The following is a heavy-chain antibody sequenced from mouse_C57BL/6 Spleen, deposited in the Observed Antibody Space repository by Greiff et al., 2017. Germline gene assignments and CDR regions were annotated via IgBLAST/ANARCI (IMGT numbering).Heavy chain of an antibody. D-gene: IGHD1-1*01. V-gene: IGHV1-80*01. Sequence: QVQLQQSGAELVKPGASVKISCKASGYAFSSYWMNWVKQRPGKGLEWIGQIYPGDGDTNYNGKFKGKATLTADKSSSTAYMQRSSLTSEDSAVYFCARIDYGSSDAMDYWGQGTSVTVSS. J-gene: IGHJ4*01. CDR2: IYPGDGDT. CDR1: GYAFSSYW. CDR3: ARIDYGSSDAMDY.